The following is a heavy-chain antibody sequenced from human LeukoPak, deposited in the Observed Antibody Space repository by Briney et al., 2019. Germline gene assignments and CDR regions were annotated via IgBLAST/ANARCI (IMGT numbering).Heavy chain of an antibody. CDR1: GGSISSYY. D-gene: IGHD6-6*01. Sequence: SETLSLTCTVSGGSISSYYWSWIRQPPGKGLEWIGYIYYGGSTNYNPSLKSRVTISVDTSKNQFSLKLSSVTAADTAVYYCARGTYSSSPVDYWGQGTLVTVSS. V-gene: IGHV4-59*01. CDR3: ARGTYSSSPVDY. CDR2: IYYGGST. J-gene: IGHJ4*02.